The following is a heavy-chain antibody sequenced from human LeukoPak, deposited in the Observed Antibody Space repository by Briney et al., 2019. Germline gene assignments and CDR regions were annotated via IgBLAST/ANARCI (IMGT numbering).Heavy chain of an antibody. J-gene: IGHJ5*02. CDR2: INPSGGST. Sequence: ASVTVSCKASGYTFTSYYMHWVRQAPGQGLEWMGIINPSGGSTTYAQKFQGRVTMTRDTSTSTVYMELSSLRSEDTAVYYCATLGYCSGGSSSWGQGTLVTVSS. D-gene: IGHD2-15*01. CDR3: ATLGYCSGGSSS. CDR1: GYTFTSYY. V-gene: IGHV1-46*01.